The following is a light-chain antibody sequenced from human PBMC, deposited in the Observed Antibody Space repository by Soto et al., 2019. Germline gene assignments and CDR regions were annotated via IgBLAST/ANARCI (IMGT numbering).Light chain of an antibody. CDR1: SSDVGGYNY. V-gene: IGLV2-14*01. Sequence: QSALTQPASVSGSPGQSITISCTGTSSDVGGYNYVSWYQQHPGKAPKLMIFEVSNRPSGVSSRFSGSKSGNTASLTISGLQGEDEADYYCSSYTTTSTSVFGTGTKVTVL. CDR2: EVS. J-gene: IGLJ1*01. CDR3: SSYTTTSTSV.